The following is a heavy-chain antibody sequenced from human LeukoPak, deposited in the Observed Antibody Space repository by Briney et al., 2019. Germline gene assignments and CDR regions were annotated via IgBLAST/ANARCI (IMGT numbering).Heavy chain of an antibody. CDR2: ISAYNGNT. D-gene: IGHD6-13*01. Sequence: GASVKVSCKASGYTFTSYGIRWVRQAPGQGLEWRGWISAYNGNTNYAQKLQGRVTMTTDTSTSTAYMELRSLRSDDTAVYYCARLGIAAAENYFDYWGQGTLVTASS. CDR1: GYTFTSYG. J-gene: IGHJ4*02. V-gene: IGHV1-18*04. CDR3: ARLGIAAAENYFDY.